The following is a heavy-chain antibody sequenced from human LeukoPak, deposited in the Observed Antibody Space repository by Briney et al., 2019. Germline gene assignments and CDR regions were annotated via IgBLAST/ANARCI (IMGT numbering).Heavy chain of an antibody. CDR1: GDSIFSTTYY. V-gene: IGHV4-39*01. D-gene: IGHD6-25*01. J-gene: IGHJ4*02. CDR3: ARLYQGKRPPDY. CDR2: IFHSGST. Sequence: SETLSLTCTVSGDSIFSTTYYWGWIRQPPGKGLEWIGSIFHSGSTYYNPSLKSRLTISVDTSKNQLSLRLRSATAADTAVYYCARLYQGKRPPDYWGQGTLVTVSS.